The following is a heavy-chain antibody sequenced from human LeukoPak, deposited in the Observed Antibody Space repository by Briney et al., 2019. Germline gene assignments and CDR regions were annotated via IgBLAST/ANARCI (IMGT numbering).Heavy chain of an antibody. CDR3: ARNYDILSDFDY. CDR2: VYYSGTT. CDR1: GGSVNNYY. J-gene: IGHJ4*02. Sequence: SETLSLTCTVSGGSVNNYYWSWIRQPPGKGLEWIGYVYYSGTTNYKPSLKSRVTISVDTSKNQFSLKVSSVTAADTAVYYCARNYDILSDFDYWGQGTLVTVSS. V-gene: IGHV4-59*02. D-gene: IGHD3-9*01.